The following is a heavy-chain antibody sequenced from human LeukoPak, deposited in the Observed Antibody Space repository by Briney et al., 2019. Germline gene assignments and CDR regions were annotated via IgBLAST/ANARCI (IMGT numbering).Heavy chain of an antibody. V-gene: IGHV3-23*01. Sequence: GGSLRLSCAASGFTFSSYGMSWVRQAPGKGLEWVSAISGSGGSTYYADSVKGRFTISRDNSKNTLYLQMNSLRAEDTALYYCAREGFYGDYSYYMDVWGKGTTVTVSS. CDR1: GFTFSSYG. D-gene: IGHD4-17*01. J-gene: IGHJ6*03. CDR3: AREGFYGDYSYYMDV. CDR2: ISGSGGST.